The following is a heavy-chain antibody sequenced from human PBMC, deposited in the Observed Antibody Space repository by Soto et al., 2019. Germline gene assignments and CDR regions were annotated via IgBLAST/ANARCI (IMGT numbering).Heavy chain of an antibody. CDR2: IYYSGST. D-gene: IGHD5-18*01. Sequence: SETLSLTCTVSGGSISSYYWSWIRQPPGKGLEWIGYIYYSGSTNYNPSLKSRVTISVDTSKNQFSLKLSSVTAADTAVYYCARWGRGYRYDDAFDIWGQGTMVTVSS. CDR3: ARWGRGYRYDDAFDI. V-gene: IGHV4-59*08. CDR1: GGSISSYY. J-gene: IGHJ3*02.